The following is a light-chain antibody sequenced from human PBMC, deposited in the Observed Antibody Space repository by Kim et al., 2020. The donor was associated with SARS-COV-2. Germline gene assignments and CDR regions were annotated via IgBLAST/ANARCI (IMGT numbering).Light chain of an antibody. J-gene: IGKJ1*01. V-gene: IGKV3-15*01. CDR3: QQYLNWPLT. Sequence: VSPGERATLSCRASQQIYTYLAWYQQKPGQAPRLLISRASTRATGVPARFSGSGSGTDFTLTIISQQSEDFAVYYCQQYLNWPLTFGQGTKVDIK. CDR2: RAS. CDR1: QQIYTY.